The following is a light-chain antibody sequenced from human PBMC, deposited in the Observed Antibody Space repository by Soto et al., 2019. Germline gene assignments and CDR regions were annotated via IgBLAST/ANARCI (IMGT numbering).Light chain of an antibody. Sequence: EFVLTQSPGTLSLSPGEGATLSCRASQSVSSTYLAWYQHKPGQPPRLLIYGASSRATGIPDRFSGSGSGTDFTLTISRLEPEDFAVYYCQQYGSSPPLFTFGPGTKVDIK. V-gene: IGKV3-20*01. CDR2: GAS. J-gene: IGKJ3*01. CDR1: QSVSSTY. CDR3: QQYGSSPPLFT.